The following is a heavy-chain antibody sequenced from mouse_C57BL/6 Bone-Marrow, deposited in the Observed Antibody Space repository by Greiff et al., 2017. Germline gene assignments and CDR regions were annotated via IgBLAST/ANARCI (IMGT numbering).Heavy chain of an antibody. Sequence: QVQLQQPGAELVKPGASVKMSCKASGYTFTSYWITWVKQRPGQGLEWIGDIYPGSGSTNYNEKFKSKATLTVDTSSSTAYMHLSSLTSEDSAVYYCAILLLRFYYAMDYWGQGTSVTVSS. CDR2: IYPGSGST. V-gene: IGHV1-55*01. J-gene: IGHJ4*01. CDR1: GYTFTSYW. CDR3: AILLLRFYYAMDY. D-gene: IGHD1-1*01.